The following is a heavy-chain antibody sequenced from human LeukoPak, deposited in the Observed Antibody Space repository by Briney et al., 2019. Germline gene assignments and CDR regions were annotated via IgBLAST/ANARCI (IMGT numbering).Heavy chain of an antibody. J-gene: IGHJ5*02. V-gene: IGHV4-31*03. D-gene: IGHD3-10*01. CDR1: GGSISSGGYY. CDR3: ARSSLLWFGDNNWFDP. CDR2: IYYSGST. Sequence: SETLSLTCTVSGGSISSGGYYWSWIRQHPGKGLEWIGYIYYSGSTYYNPSLKSRLTISVDTSKNQFSLKLSSVTAADPAVYYCARSSLLWFGDNNWFDPWGQGTLVTVSS.